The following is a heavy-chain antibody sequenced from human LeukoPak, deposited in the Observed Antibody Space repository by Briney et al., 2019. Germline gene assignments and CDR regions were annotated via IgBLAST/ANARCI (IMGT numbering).Heavy chain of an antibody. J-gene: IGHJ4*02. D-gene: IGHD3-10*01. Sequence: GGSLRLSCAASGFTFSSYAMHWVRQAPGKGLEYVSAISSNGGSTYYANSVKGRFTISRDNSKNTLFLQMGSLRDEDMGVYYCARGRNQAYGSGTYSDYWGQGTLVTVSS. CDR2: ISSNGGST. V-gene: IGHV3-64*01. CDR1: GFTFSSYA. CDR3: ARGRNQAYGSGTYSDY.